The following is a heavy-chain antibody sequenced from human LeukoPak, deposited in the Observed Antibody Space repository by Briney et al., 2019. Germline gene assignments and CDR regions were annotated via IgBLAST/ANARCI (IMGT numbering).Heavy chain of an antibody. CDR1: GYSFTSYW. V-gene: IGHV5-51*01. CDR3: ARGEYYDILTGYFED. Sequence: GESPKISCKGSGYSFTSYWIGWVRQMPEKGLEWMGIIYPGDSDTRYSPSFQGQVTISADKSISTAYLQWSSLKASDTAMYYCARGEYYDILTGYFEDWGQGTLVTVSS. CDR2: IYPGDSDT. D-gene: IGHD3-9*01. J-gene: IGHJ4*02.